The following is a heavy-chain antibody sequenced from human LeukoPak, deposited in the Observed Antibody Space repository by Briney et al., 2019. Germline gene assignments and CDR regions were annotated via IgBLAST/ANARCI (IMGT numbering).Heavy chain of an antibody. CDR3: AKDPGAARGYFDY. V-gene: IGHV3-23*01. D-gene: IGHD6-6*01. CDR2: ISGSGGST. J-gene: IGHJ4*02. CDR1: GFTFSSYA. Sequence: GGSLRLSCAASGFTFSSYAMSWVRQAPGKGLEWVSAISGSGGSTYYADSVKGRFSISRDNSKNTLYLQMNSLRAEDTAVYYCAKDPGAARGYFDYWGQGTLVTVSS.